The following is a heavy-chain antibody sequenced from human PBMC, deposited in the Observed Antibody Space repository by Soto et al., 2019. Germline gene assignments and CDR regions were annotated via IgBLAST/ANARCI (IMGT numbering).Heavy chain of an antibody. V-gene: IGHV3-48*01. CDR2: ISSSSSTI. Sequence: EVQLVESGGGLVQPGGSLRLSCAASGFTFSSYSMNWVRQAPGKGLEWVSYISSSSSTIYYADSVKGRFTISRDNAKNSLYLQMNSLRAEDTAVYYRARDRRIKNYDILTGYLDWGQGTLVTVSS. CDR1: GFTFSSYS. J-gene: IGHJ4*02. D-gene: IGHD3-9*01. CDR3: ARDRRIKNYDILTGYLD.